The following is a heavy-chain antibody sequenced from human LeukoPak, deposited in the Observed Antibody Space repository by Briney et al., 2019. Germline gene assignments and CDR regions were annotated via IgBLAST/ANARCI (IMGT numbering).Heavy chain of an antibody. CDR2: IYTSGST. Sequence: SETLSLTCTVSGGSISSYYWSWIRQPPGKGLGWIGYIYTSGSTNYNPSLKSRVTISVDASKNQFSLKLSSVTAADTAVYYCARHRPSIVGATGFDYWGQGTLVTVSS. CDR3: ARHRPSIVGATGFDY. J-gene: IGHJ4*02. V-gene: IGHV4-4*09. CDR1: GGSISSYY. D-gene: IGHD1-26*01.